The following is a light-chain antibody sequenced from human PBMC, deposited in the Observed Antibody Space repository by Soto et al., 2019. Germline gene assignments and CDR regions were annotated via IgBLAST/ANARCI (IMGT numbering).Light chain of an antibody. CDR1: ALPKQY. J-gene: IGLJ2*01. V-gene: IGLV3-25*02. CDR3: QSADSTGTYVV. CDR2: QDT. Sequence: SYELTQPPSVSVSPGQTVRITCSGDALPKQYAYWYYQKPGQAPVVVMYQDTERPSGIPERFSGSTSGTTVTLTISGVQAEDEADYYCQSADSTGTYVVFGGGTQLTVL.